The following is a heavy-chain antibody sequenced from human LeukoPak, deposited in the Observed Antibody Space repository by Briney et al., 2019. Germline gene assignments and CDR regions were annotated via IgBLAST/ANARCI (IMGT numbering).Heavy chain of an antibody. CDR2: ISSGSSYI. J-gene: IGHJ4*02. V-gene: IGHV3-21*01. CDR3: ARGESAYYPIDY. Sequence: GGSLRLSCAASGFTFSNYIMNWVRQAPGKGLEWVSSISSGSSYIYYAYSVRGRFTISRDNAKNSLYLPMNSLRAEDTAVYYCARGESAYYPIDYWGQGTLVTVSS. D-gene: IGHD3-3*01. CDR1: GFTFSNYI.